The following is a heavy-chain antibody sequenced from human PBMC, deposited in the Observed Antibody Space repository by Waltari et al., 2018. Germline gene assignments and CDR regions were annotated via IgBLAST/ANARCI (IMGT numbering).Heavy chain of an antibody. CDR1: GGTFSSYA. D-gene: IGHD4-17*01. CDR2: ISLIFGTA. Sequence: QVQLVQSGAEVKKPGSSVKVSCKASGGTFSSYAISWVRQAPGQWLEWMGRISLIFGTANYDQKCQGIVTITADKSTSTAYMELSSLRAEDTAVYYCARDGGEYGDGCIDYWGQGTLVTVSS. V-gene: IGHV1-69*08. J-gene: IGHJ4*02. CDR3: ARDGGEYGDGCIDY.